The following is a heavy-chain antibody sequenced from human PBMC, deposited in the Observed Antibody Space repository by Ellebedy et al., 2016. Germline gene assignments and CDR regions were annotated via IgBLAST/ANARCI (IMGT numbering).Heavy chain of an antibody. CDR2: IYYSETT. CDR1: GGSFSNGAYY. D-gene: IGHD1-26*01. V-gene: IGHV4-31*03. Sequence: SETLSLTCTVSGGSFSNGAYYWNWIRQHPGKGLEWIGSIYYSETTYYHPSLTGRIPISVDTSERQVSLNLNSVTAADTGVYYCARDSGRYSSDAFYIWGRGTKVTVSS. CDR3: ARDSGRYSSDAFYI. J-gene: IGHJ3*02.